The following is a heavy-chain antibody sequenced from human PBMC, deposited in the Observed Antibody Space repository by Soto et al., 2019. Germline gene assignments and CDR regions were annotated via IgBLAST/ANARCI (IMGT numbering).Heavy chain of an antibody. CDR2: MYSGGSP. CDR3: ARERSSGWGSGYDAFDI. D-gene: IGHD7-27*01. Sequence: GGSLRLSCAASGFTVSSNYMSWVRQAPGKGLEWVSVMYSGGSPYYADSVKGRFTISRDNSKNTLDHQMNSLRADDTAVDYCARERSSGWGSGYDAFDIWGQGTMVTVSS. V-gene: IGHV3-53*01. CDR1: GFTVSSNY. J-gene: IGHJ3*02.